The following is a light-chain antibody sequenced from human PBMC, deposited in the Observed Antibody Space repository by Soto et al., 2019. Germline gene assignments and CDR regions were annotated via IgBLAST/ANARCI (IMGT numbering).Light chain of an antibody. CDR3: SSYTSTSAWV. V-gene: IGLV2-14*01. CDR1: SSDVGGYNS. Sequence: QSALTQPASVSGSPGQSITISCTGTSSDVGGYNSVSWFQQHPGKAPQLIIYEVSNRPSGVSDRFSGSKSGNTASLTISGLQAEDETDYYCSSYTSTSAWVFGGGTKVTVL. J-gene: IGLJ3*02. CDR2: EVS.